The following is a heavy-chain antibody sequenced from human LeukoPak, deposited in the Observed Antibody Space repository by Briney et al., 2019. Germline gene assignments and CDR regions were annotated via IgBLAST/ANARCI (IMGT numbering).Heavy chain of an antibody. Sequence: GGSLRLSCEASGFTFSSYWMSWVRQAPGKGLEWVAHVKEDESDEYYVDSVRGRFTASRDNAKNSVNLQMNSLRVEDTAVYYCARWRGRQSEFDYWGQGTLVTVSS. CDR3: ARWRGRQSEFDY. CDR2: VKEDESDE. CDR1: GFTFSSYW. V-gene: IGHV3-7*01. J-gene: IGHJ4*02. D-gene: IGHD1-1*01.